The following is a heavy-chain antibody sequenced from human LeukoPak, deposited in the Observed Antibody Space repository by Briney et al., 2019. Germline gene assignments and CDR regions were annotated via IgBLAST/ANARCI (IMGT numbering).Heavy chain of an antibody. Sequence: PGGSLRLSCAASGFTLSSYWMSWVRQAPGKGLEWVANIKQDGSEKYYVDSVKGRFTISRDNAKNSLYLQMNSLRAEDTAVYYCARDPSYDSSGYYFDYWGQGTLVTVSS. CDR3: ARDPSYDSSGYYFDY. D-gene: IGHD3-22*01. CDR1: GFTLSSYW. J-gene: IGHJ4*02. V-gene: IGHV3-7*01. CDR2: IKQDGSEK.